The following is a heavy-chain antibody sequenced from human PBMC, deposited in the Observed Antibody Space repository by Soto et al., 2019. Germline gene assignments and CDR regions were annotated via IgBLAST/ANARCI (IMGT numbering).Heavy chain of an antibody. CDR1: GGTFSSYT. D-gene: IGHD5-18*01. V-gene: IGHV1-69*02. CDR2: IIPILGIA. CDR3: ARSSAMVTYNWFDP. J-gene: IGHJ5*02. Sequence: GASVKVSCKASGGTFSSYTISWVRQAPGQGLEWMGRIIPILGIANYAQKFQGRVTITADESTSTAYMELSSLRSEDTAVYYCARSSAMVTYNWFDPWGQGTLVTVSS.